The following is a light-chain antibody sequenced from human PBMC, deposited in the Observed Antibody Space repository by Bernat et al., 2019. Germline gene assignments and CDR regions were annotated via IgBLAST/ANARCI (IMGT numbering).Light chain of an antibody. Sequence: DIQMTQSPSSLSASVGDRVTITCQASQDISNYLNWYQQKPGKAPKFLIYDASNLETGVPSRFSGSGSGTDFTFTISSLQPEDIATYYCQQYDNLPSITFGQGTRLVIK. CDR3: QQYDNLPSIT. CDR1: QDISNY. J-gene: IGKJ5*01. V-gene: IGKV1-33*01. CDR2: DAS.